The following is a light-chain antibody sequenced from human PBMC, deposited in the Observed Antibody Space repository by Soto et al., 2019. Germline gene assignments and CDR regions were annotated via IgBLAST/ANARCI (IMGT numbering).Light chain of an antibody. Sequence: QSALTQPASVSGSPGQSITISCTGTSSDVGTYNLVSWYQHHPGKAPKLMIYETSKRPSGVSNRFFGSKSGNTASLTISGLQAEDDADYYCCSFAHGSKLMFGGGTKVTVL. CDR2: ETS. CDR3: CSFAHGSKLM. CDR1: SSDVGTYNL. J-gene: IGLJ3*02. V-gene: IGLV2-23*01.